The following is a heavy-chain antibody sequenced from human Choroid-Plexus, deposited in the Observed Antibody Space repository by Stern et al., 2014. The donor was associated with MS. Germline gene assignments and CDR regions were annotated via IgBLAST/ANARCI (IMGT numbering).Heavy chain of an antibody. CDR2: ISYDGSDK. CDR1: GFTFSNFG. J-gene: IGHJ4*02. Sequence: VQLVESGGGVAQPGRPLRLSCAASGFTFSNFGMHWVRQAPGKGLEWVALISYDGSDKYYADSVKGRFTIFRDNSKNTLYMHMNRLRAEATAVYYCAKDRQWSTYFFDYWGQGSLVTVSS. CDR3: AKDRQWSTYFFDY. D-gene: IGHD2-15*01. V-gene: IGHV3-30*18.